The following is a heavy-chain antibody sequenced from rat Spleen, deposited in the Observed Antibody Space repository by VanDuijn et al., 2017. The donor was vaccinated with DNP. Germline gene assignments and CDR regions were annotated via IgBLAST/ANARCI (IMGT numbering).Heavy chain of an antibody. CDR2: ITNSGGST. Sequence: EVRLVVSGGGLVQPGRSLKLSCSVSGLTFSNYGMAWVRQAPTKGLEWVASITNSGGSTYYRDSVKGRITISRDNAKSTLYLQMDSLRSEDTATYYCTTGAGSPWGQGTSVTVSS. CDR3: TTGAGSP. V-gene: IGHV5-27*01. CDR1: GLTFSNYG. D-gene: IGHD1-4*01. J-gene: IGHJ4*01.